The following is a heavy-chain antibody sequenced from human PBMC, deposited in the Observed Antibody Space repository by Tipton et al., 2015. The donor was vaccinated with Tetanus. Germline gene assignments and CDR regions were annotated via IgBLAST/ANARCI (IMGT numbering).Heavy chain of an antibody. CDR3: ARGLPVNRAG. D-gene: IGHD4-17*01. CDR2: VSYSGST. CDR1: GASISSNTYY. J-gene: IGHJ4*02. V-gene: IGHV4-39*01. Sequence: TLSLTCTVSGASISSNTYYWGWIRQPPGKGLEWIASVSYSGSTYYNPSLKSRVTMSLDTSKNQFSVRLTSVTAADTAVYYCARGLPVNRAGWGQGSLVTASS.